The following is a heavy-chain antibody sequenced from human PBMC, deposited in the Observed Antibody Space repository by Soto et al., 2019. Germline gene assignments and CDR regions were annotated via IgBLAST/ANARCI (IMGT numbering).Heavy chain of an antibody. CDR2: ISGSGGST. J-gene: IGHJ3*02. V-gene: IGHV3-23*01. CDR3: AKGSSWFALDI. Sequence: ALRLSCEASGFTFSGYAMSWVRQAPGKGLEWVSAISGSGGSTYYADSVKGRFTISRDNSKNTLYLQMNSLRAEDTAVYYCAKGSSWFALDIWGQGKMVTVSS. CDR1: GFTFSGYA. D-gene: IGHD6-13*01.